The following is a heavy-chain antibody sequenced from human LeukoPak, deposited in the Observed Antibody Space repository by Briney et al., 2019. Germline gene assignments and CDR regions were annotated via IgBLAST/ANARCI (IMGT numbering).Heavy chain of an antibody. D-gene: IGHD2-2*01. J-gene: IGHJ4*02. CDR1: GGSISIYY. CDR3: ARVPRQGQLPEIHFDY. CDR2: IYYSGST. V-gene: IGHV4-59*01. Sequence: KPSETLSLTCTVSGGSISIYYWSWIRQPPGKGLEWIGYIYYSGSTNYNPSLKSRVTISVDTSKNQFSLKLSSVTAADTAVYYCARVPRQGQLPEIHFDYWGQGTLVTVSS.